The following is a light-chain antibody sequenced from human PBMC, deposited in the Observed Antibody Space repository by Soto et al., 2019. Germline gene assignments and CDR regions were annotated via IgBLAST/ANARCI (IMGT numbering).Light chain of an antibody. Sequence: DIQMTQSPSTLSASVGDRVTITCRASQSISSWLAWYQLKPGKAPKLLIYDASSLESGVPSRFSGSGSGTEFTLTISSLQPDDFATYYCQQYNSYRWTLGQGTKVDIK. V-gene: IGKV1-5*01. CDR1: QSISSW. CDR3: QQYNSYRWT. J-gene: IGKJ1*01. CDR2: DAS.